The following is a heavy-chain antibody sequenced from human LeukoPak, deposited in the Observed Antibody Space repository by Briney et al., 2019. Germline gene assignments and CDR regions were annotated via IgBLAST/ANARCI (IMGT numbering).Heavy chain of an antibody. CDR1: GFTFEDYA. Sequence: HPGGSLRLSCAASGFTFEDYAMHWVRQAPGKGPEWVSHISWNGDSIVYADSVKGRFTISRDNARNSLHLQMNNLRTEDTALYYCAKTYYHSGGYVFDFWGQGTLVTVSS. J-gene: IGHJ4*02. CDR2: ISWNGDSI. CDR3: AKTYYHSGGYVFDF. V-gene: IGHV3-9*01. D-gene: IGHD3-22*01.